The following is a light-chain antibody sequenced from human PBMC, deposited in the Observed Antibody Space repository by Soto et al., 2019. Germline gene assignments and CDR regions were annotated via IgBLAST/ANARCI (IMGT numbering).Light chain of an antibody. CDR3: ETLDDSLGGSGV. CDR2: ADN. V-gene: IGLV1-47*01. CDR1: NSNIGNNY. J-gene: IGLJ3*02. Sequence: QSVLTQSPSASGTPGQRVTISCSGSNSNIGNNYVYWYQQLPGTAPKLLIYADNRRPSGVSDRFSGSKSGTSASLAISGLRSEDEASYSCETLDDSLGGSGVFGGGTKVTVL.